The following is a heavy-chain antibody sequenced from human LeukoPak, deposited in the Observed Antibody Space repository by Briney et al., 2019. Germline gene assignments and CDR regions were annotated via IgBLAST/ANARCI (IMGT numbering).Heavy chain of an antibody. Sequence: ASVKVSCKASGYTFTSYGISWVRQAPGQGLEWMGWISAYNGNTNYAQKLQGRVTMTTDTSTSIAYMELRSLRSDDTAVYYCARDHDMVRGVIIRYNWFDPWGQGTLVTVSS. D-gene: IGHD3-10*01. CDR3: ARDHDMVRGVIIRYNWFDP. J-gene: IGHJ5*02. CDR2: ISAYNGNT. V-gene: IGHV1-18*04. CDR1: GYTFTSYG.